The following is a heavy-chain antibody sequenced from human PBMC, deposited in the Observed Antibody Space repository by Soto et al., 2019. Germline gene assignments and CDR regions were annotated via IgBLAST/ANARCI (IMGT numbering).Heavy chain of an antibody. J-gene: IGHJ6*02. V-gene: IGHV1-2*02. CDR3: AIAALPYYYGMDV. Sequence: ASVKVSCKASGYTFTGYYMHWLRQAPGQGLEWMGWINPNSGGTNYAQKFQGRVTMTRDTSISTAYMELSRLRSDDTAVYYCAIAALPYYYGMDVWGQGTTVTVSS. CDR2: INPNSGGT. D-gene: IGHD6-6*01. CDR1: GYTFTGYY.